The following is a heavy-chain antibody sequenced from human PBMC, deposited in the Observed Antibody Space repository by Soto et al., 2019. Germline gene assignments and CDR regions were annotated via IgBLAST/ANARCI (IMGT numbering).Heavy chain of an antibody. J-gene: IGHJ3*02. CDR1: GGSISSGGYY. D-gene: IGHD4-17*01. Sequence: SETLSLTCTVSGGSISSGGYYWSWIRQHPGKGLEWIGYIYYSGSTYYNPSLKSRVTISVDTSKNQFSLKLSSVTAADTAVYYCVVPTVTTDAFDIWGQGTMVTVSS. CDR2: IYYSGST. V-gene: IGHV4-31*03. CDR3: VVPTVTTDAFDI.